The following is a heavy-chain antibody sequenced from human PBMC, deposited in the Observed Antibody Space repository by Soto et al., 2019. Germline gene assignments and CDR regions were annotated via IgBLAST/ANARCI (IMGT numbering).Heavy chain of an antibody. V-gene: IGHV1-46*01. J-gene: IGHJ4*02. D-gene: IGHD6-13*01. CDR1: GYTFTHYY. CDR2: INPASCST. Sequence: QVQLVQSGAEVKKPGASVKLSCRTSGYTFTHYYIHWVRQAPGQGLEWLAIINPASCSTNYAQDFQGRVTLTMDTSTTTVYMELSGLRDEDTAIFYCARDLAAGDYWGQGTLVTVSS. CDR3: ARDLAAGDY.